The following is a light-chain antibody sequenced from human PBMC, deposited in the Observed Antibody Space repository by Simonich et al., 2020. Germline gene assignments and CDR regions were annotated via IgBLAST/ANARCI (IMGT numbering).Light chain of an antibody. CDR1: SSNIGSNT. CDR3: AAWDDSLNGPV. Sequence: QSVLTQPPSASGTPGQRVTISCSGSSSNIGSNTVNWYQQLPGTAPKLLSYRNNQRPSGFPDRFSGSKSGTSASLAISGLQSEDEADYYCAAWDDSLNGPVFGGGTKLTVL. J-gene: IGLJ3*02. CDR2: RNN. V-gene: IGLV1-44*01.